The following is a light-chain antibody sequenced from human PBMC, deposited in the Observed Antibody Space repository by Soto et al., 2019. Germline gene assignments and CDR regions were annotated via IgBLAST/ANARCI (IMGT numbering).Light chain of an antibody. Sequence: QSALTQPASVSGSPGQSITIYCTGTSSDVGGYNYVSWYQQHPGKAPKLMIYDVSNRPSGVSNRFSGSKSGNTASLTISGLQAEDEADYYCSSYTSSSTRVFGGGNKLTVL. J-gene: IGLJ2*01. CDR1: SSDVGGYNY. CDR2: DVS. CDR3: SSYTSSSTRV. V-gene: IGLV2-14*01.